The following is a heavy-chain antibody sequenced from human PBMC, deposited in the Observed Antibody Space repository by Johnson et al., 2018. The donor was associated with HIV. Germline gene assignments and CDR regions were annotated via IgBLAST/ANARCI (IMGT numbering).Heavy chain of an antibody. CDR3: ARDVVSDGSYPPDAFDV. CDR2: ISSSGTAK. V-gene: IGHV3-11*01. Sequence: QVQLVESGGGLVKPGGSLRLSCAASGFTFSDYYMNWMRQAPGKGLEWLSYISSSGTAKYYADFVKGRFTISRDNSKNSLFLQVNSLRAEDTAVYYCARDVVSDGSYPPDAFDVWGPGTMVTVSS. CDR1: GFTFSDYY. J-gene: IGHJ3*01. D-gene: IGHD1-26*01.